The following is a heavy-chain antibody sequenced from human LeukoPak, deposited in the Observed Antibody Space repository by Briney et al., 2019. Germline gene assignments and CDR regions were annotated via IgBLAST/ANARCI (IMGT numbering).Heavy chain of an antibody. V-gene: IGHV1-2*02. D-gene: IGHD3-22*01. J-gene: IGHJ5*02. CDR2: INPNSGGT. CDR3: ARDLVGSNYYDSSGYFNWFDP. CDR1: GYAFTGYY. Sequence: ASVKVSCKASGYAFTGYYMHWVRQAPGQGLEWMRWINPNSGGTNYAQKFQGRVTMTRDTSISTAYMELSRLRSDDTAVYYCARDLVGSNYYDSSGYFNWFDPWGQGTLVTVSS.